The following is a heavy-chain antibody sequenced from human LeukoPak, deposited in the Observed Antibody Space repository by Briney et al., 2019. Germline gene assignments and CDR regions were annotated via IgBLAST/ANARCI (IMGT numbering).Heavy chain of an antibody. CDR1: GYTFSNYV. D-gene: IGHD5-24*01. J-gene: IGHJ5*02. CDR3: ARGESDGYNS. V-gene: IGHV1-8*02. CDR2: ISTYTGNS. Sequence: ASVKVSCKASGYTFSNYVLTWVRQAPGQGLEWMGRISTYTGNSNYAQKFQDRVSMTRNTSISTAYMELSSLRSEDTAVYYCARGESDGYNSWGQGTLVTVSS.